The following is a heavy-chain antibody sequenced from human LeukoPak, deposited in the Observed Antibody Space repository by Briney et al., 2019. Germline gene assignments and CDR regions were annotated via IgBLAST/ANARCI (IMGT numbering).Heavy chain of an antibody. CDR3: ARALTSTRNAFHI. CDR1: DDSISSGSHY. V-gene: IGHV4-61*02. J-gene: IGHJ3*02. CDR2: IYNGGTTT. Sequence: SETLSLTCTVSDDSISSGSHYWSWIRQPAGKGLEWIGRIYNGGTTTNYNPSLKSQVTISVDTSKSQFSLKLNSVTAADTALYYCARALTSTRNAFHIWGQGTMVTVSS. D-gene: IGHD2-2*01.